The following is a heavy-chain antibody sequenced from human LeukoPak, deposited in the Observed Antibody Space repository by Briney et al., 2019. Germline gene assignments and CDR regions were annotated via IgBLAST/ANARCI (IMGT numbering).Heavy chain of an antibody. Sequence: GGSLRLSCAASGXTFSSYAMNWVRQAPGKGLEWVSSVSASGDTTYYADSVKGRFTISRDNSKNTLFLQMNSMRAEDTAVYYCAEDLIVGALGIGLWGQGVLVTVSS. CDR3: AEDLIVGALGIGL. J-gene: IGHJ4*02. CDR2: VSASGDTT. CDR1: GXTFSSYA. D-gene: IGHD1-26*01. V-gene: IGHV3-23*01.